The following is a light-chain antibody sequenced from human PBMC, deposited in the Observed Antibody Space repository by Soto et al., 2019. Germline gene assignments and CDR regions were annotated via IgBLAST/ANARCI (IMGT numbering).Light chain of an antibody. Sequence: EFVLTQSPGTLSLSPGERATLSCRASQSVSSNYLAWYQQKLGQAPRLLIYDASSRATGIPDRFSGSGSGTDFTLTISRLEPEDFAVYYCQQYGPSSITFGQGTRLEIK. CDR2: DAS. V-gene: IGKV3-20*01. CDR3: QQYGPSSIT. CDR1: QSVSSNY. J-gene: IGKJ5*01.